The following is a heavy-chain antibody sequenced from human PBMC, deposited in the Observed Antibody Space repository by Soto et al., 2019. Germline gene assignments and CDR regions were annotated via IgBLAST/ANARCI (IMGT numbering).Heavy chain of an antibody. J-gene: IGHJ3*02. D-gene: IGHD2-2*01. Sequence: GGSLRLSCAASGFTFSSYAMHWVRQAPGKGLEWVAVISYDGSNKYCADSVKGRFTISRDNAKNSLFLQMNSLRVEDTAVYYCARDSYCSSTSCYADAFDIWGQGTMVTVSS. CDR1: GFTFSSYA. CDR3: ARDSYCSSTSCYADAFDI. V-gene: IGHV3-30-3*01. CDR2: ISYDGSNK.